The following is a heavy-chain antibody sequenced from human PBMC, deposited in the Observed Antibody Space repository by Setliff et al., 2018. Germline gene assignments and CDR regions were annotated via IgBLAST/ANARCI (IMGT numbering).Heavy chain of an antibody. V-gene: IGHV4-59*01. Sequence: SETLSLTCAVYGGSFSGYYWSWIRQPPGKGLELIGSIYYSGSTNYNPAPKSRVTLSVDTSKNQFSLKLSSVTAADTAVYYCARVGYAYNFWSGYSMKNAFDIWGQGTMVTVSS. D-gene: IGHD3-3*01. J-gene: IGHJ3*02. CDR3: ARVGYAYNFWSGYSMKNAFDI. CDR2: IYYSGST. CDR1: GGSFSGYY.